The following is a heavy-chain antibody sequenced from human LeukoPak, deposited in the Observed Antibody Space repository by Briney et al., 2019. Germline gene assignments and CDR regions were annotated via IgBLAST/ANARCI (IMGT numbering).Heavy chain of an antibody. CDR2: IIPIFGTA. CDR1: GGTFSSYA. Sequence: GSSVKVSCKASGGTFSSYAISWVRQAPGQGLEWMGGIIPIFGTANYAQKFQGRVTITADESTSTAYMELSSLRSEDTAVYYCARDSEFTLRQQLMDVWGKGTTVTVSS. V-gene: IGHV1-69*01. J-gene: IGHJ6*04. D-gene: IGHD6-13*01. CDR3: ARDSEFTLRQQLMDV.